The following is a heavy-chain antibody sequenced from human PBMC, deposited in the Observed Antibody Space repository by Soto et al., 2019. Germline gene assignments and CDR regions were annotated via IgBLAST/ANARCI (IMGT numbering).Heavy chain of an antibody. V-gene: IGHV3-48*01. CDR2: ISSSRFTI. CDR1: GFRFSDYS. CDR3: ARDYNHFWSGHFDY. D-gene: IGHD3-3*01. Sequence: EVHLVESGGRLVQPGGSLRLSCAASGFRFSDYSMNWVRQAPGRGLEWVSYISSSRFTIHYAASVEGRFAISRDNAKNSLYLQMNSLRVEDPAVYYCARDYNHFWSGHFDYWGQGALVTVSS. J-gene: IGHJ4*02.